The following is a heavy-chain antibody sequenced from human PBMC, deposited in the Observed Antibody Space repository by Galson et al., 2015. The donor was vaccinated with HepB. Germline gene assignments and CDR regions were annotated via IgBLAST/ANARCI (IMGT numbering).Heavy chain of an antibody. CDR2: INPNSGGT. V-gene: IGHV1-2*02. D-gene: IGHD6-19*01. J-gene: IGHJ5*02. CDR3: ARDRARIAVGTPGWFDP. Sequence: SVKVSCKASGYTFTGSYMHWVRQAPGQGLEWMGWINPNSGGTNYAQKFQGRVAMTRDTSISTAYMELSRLRSDDTAVYYCARDRARIAVGTPGWFDPWGQGTLVTVSS. CDR1: GYTFTGSY.